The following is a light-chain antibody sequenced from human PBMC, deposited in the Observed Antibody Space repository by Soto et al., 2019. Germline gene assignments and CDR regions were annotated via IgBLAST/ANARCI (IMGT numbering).Light chain of an antibody. CDR2: GAS. CDR1: QTVGKNY. V-gene: IGKV3-20*01. CDR3: QQANSFPRT. J-gene: IGKJ1*01. Sequence: EIVLTQSPGTLSVSPGDGATLSCRASQTVGKNYLAWYQQRPGQAPRLLIHGASSRATGIPDRFSGSGSGTDFTLTISSLQPEDFATYYCQQANSFPRTFGQGTKVDI.